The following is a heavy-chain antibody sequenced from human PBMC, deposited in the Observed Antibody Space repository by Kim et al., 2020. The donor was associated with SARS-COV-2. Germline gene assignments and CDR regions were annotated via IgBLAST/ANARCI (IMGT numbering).Heavy chain of an antibody. J-gene: IGHJ4*02. CDR3: AREGLGGYSFGLIDY. V-gene: IGHV4-39*07. CDR2: IYYSGST. Sequence: SETLSLTCTVSGGSISSSSYYWGWIRQPPGKGLEWIGSIYYSGSTYYNPSLKSRVTISVDPSKNQCSLKLSSVTAADTAVYYCAREGLGGYSFGLIDYWGQGTLVTVSS. CDR1: GGSISSSSYY. D-gene: IGHD5-18*01.